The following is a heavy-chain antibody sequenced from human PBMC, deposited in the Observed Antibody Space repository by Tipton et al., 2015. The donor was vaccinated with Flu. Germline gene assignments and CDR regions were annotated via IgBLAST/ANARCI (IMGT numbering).Heavy chain of an antibody. CDR1: GYSISSGYY. D-gene: IGHD3-10*01. CDR3: AREGVQGVHAYLLY. CDR2: IYHSGST. Sequence: TLSLTCTVSGYSISSGYYWGWIRQPPGKGLEWIGSIYHSGSTYYNSSLKSRVTISVDTSKNQFSLKLSSVTAADTAAYYCAREGVQGVHAYLLYWGQGTLVTVSS. V-gene: IGHV4-38-2*02. J-gene: IGHJ4*02.